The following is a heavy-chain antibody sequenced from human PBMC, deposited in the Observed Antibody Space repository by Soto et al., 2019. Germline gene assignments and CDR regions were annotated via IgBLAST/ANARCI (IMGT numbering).Heavy chain of an antibody. V-gene: IGHV3-23*01. CDR3: AKATRERDRGDYNSGTYV. J-gene: IGHJ6*01. Sequence: GASLRLSCVASGFTFNKYAMNWVRQAPGKGLELLSVMSGYGKYTNYAYSVKGRLKVYRANSRNTLYMQMNSLRVDETAVYYCAKATRERDRGDYNSGTYVWGQGTTVSVYS. CDR1: GFTFNKYA. D-gene: IGHD1-26*01. CDR2: MSGYGKYT.